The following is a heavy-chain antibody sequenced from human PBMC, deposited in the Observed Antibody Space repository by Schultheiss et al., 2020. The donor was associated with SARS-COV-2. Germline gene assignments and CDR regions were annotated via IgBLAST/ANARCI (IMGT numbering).Heavy chain of an antibody. D-gene: IGHD3-16*02. V-gene: IGHV4-34*01. CDR3: ARLMNDYIWGSYRYGSGWFDP. CDR2: INHSGST. CDR1: GGSISSYY. J-gene: IGHJ5*02. Sequence: SETLSLTCTVSGGSISSYYWSWLRQPPGKGLEWIGEINHSGSTNYNPSLKSRVTISVDTSKNQFSLKLSSVTAADTAVYYCARLMNDYIWGSYRYGSGWFDPWGQGTLVTVSS.